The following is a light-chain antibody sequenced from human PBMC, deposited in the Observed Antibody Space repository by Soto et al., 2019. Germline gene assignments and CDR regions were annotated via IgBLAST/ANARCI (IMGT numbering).Light chain of an antibody. V-gene: IGKV1-39*01. CDR2: AAS. CDR3: QQSYSGPPT. CDR1: QSITTY. Sequence: DIQMTQSPSSLSASVGDRVTITCRASQSITTYLNWYQQKPGIAPKLLIYAASSLQSGVPSRFSGSGSGTDFTLNISCLQPEDFATYYCQQSYSGPPTFGQGTKVEIK. J-gene: IGKJ1*01.